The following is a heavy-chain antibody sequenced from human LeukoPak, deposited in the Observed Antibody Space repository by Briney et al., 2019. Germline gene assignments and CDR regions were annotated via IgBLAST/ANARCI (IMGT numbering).Heavy chain of an antibody. J-gene: IGHJ4*02. Sequence: GGSLRLSCAASGFTFSKYWMLWVRQAPGKGLESVSRINTDGTVTTYADSVKGRFTVYRDNADNTMFLQMNSVRDEDTAVYYCETKQWLAPPPDSWGQGTPVSVSS. CDR2: INTDGTVT. V-gene: IGHV3-74*01. CDR3: ETKQWLAPPPDS. D-gene: IGHD6-19*01. CDR1: GFTFSKYW.